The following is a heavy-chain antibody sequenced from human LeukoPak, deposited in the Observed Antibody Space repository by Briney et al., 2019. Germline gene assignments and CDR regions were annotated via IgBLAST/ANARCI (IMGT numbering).Heavy chain of an antibody. CDR1: GFTFSSYG. Sequence: GRSLTLSCAASGFTFSSYGMHWVPQAPGKGLEWVAVISYDGSNKYYADSVKGRFTIYRDNSKNTLYLEMDILSGEDTAVYCCGRDRCPSYYFDYWGKGTLVTVSS. CDR3: GRDRCPSYYFDY. D-gene: IGHD3-16*02. CDR2: ISYDGSNK. V-gene: IGHV3-30*03. J-gene: IGHJ4*02.